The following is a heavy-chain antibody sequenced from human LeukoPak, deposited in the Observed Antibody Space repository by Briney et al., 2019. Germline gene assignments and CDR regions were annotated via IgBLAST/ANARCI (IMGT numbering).Heavy chain of an antibody. J-gene: IGHJ4*02. V-gene: IGHV1-2*02. CDR3: ARDRDGYIDY. Sequence: GASVKVSCNASGYTFTGYYMHWVRQAPGQGLEWMGWINPNSGGTNYAQKLQGRVTMTRDTSISTAYMELSRLRSDDRAVYYCARDRDGYIDYWGQGTLVTVSS. CDR1: GYTFTGYY. D-gene: IGHD5-24*01. CDR2: INPNSGGT.